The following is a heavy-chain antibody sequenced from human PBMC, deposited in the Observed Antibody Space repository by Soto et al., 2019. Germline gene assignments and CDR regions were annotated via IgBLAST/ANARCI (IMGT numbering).Heavy chain of an antibody. CDR2: ISPIFGTA. CDR3: AKSLGGATIVAFDI. D-gene: IGHD1-26*01. V-gene: IGHV1-69*01. J-gene: IGHJ3*02. CDR1: GGTFSSYA. Sequence: QVQLVQSGAEVKKPGSSVKVSCKASGGTFSSYAISWVRQAPGQGLEWMGGISPIFGTANYAQKFQGRGTITADEPTRPAYMQLSSLRSEDTAVDYCAKSLGGATIVAFDIWGQGRMVTVSS.